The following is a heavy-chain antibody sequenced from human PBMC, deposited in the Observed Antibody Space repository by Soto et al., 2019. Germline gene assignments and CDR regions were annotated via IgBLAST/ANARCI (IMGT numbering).Heavy chain of an antibody. D-gene: IGHD1-26*01. V-gene: IGHV3-33*01. CDR2: IWYDGSNK. CDR1: GFTFSSYG. J-gene: IGHJ3*02. Sequence: GGSLRLSCAASGFTFSSYGMHWVRQAPGKGLEWVAVIWYDGSNKYYADSVKGRFTISRDNSKNTLYLQMNSLRAEDTAVYYCARESVGTGWVGIWGQGTMVTVSS. CDR3: ARESVGTGWVGI.